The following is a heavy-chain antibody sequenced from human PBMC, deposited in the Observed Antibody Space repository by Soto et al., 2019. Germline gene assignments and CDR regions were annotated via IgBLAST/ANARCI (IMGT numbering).Heavy chain of an antibody. CDR1: GGSISSYY. Sequence: SETLSLTCTVSGGSISSYYWSWIRQPPGKGLEWIGYIYYSGSTNYNPSVKSRVTISVDTSKNQFSLKLSSVTAADTAVYYCASHGSGSMRNFQHWGQGTLVTVSS. CDR2: IYYSGST. D-gene: IGHD3-10*01. J-gene: IGHJ1*01. CDR3: ASHGSGSMRNFQH. V-gene: IGHV4-59*08.